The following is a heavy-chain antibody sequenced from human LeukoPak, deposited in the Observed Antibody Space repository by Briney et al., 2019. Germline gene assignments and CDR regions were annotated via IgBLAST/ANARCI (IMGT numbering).Heavy chain of an antibody. V-gene: IGHV3-53*01. D-gene: IGHD5-24*01. Sequence: GGSLRLSCAASGFTVSSNYMSWVRQAPGKGLEWVSVIYSGGSTYYADSVKGRFTISRDNSKNTLYLQMNSLRAEDTAVYYCARVQVEMATILAFDYWGQGTLVTVSS. CDR2: IYSGGST. CDR3: ARVQVEMATILAFDY. J-gene: IGHJ4*02. CDR1: GFTVSSNY.